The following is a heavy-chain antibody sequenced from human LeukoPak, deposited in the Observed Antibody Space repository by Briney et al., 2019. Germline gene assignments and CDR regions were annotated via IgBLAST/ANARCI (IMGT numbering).Heavy chain of an antibody. Sequence: GGSLRLSCAASGFTFTTYAMHWVRQAPGKGLEWVAVLSYDGNTKYYADSVKGRFTISRDISKNTLYLQMNSLGAEDTAVYSCARDANTELVHYFASWGQGTLVTVSS. CDR2: LSYDGNTK. CDR3: ARDANTELVHYFAS. J-gene: IGHJ4*02. V-gene: IGHV3-30-3*01. CDR1: GFTFTTYA. D-gene: IGHD6-13*01.